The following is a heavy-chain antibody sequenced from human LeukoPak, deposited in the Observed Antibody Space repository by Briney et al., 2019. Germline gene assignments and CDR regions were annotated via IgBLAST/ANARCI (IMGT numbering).Heavy chain of an antibody. V-gene: IGHV3-74*01. D-gene: IGHD3-9*01. CDR1: GFTFSSYW. J-gene: IGHJ4*02. Sequence: AGGSLRLSCAASGFTFSSYWMHWVRQAPGKGLVWVSRINSDGSSTSYADSVKGRFTISRDNAKNTLYLQMNSLRAEDTAVYYCAGEKYDILTGYSTLGDYWGQGTLVTVSS. CDR2: INSDGSST. CDR3: AGEKYDILTGYSTLGDY.